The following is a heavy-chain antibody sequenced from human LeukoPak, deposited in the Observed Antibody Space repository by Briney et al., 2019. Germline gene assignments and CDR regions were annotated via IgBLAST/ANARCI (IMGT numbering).Heavy chain of an antibody. Sequence: GGSLRLSCAASGFTFSNSDMNWVHQAPGKGLEWVSGVSWNGSRTHYADSVKGRFIISRDNSRNTLYLQTNSLRAEDTAVYYCARNRLLSLTVTTSHYYYGMDVWGQGTTVTVSS. J-gene: IGHJ6*02. V-gene: IGHV3-35*01. CDR3: ARNRLLSLTVTTSHYYYGMDV. CDR2: VSWNGSRT. D-gene: IGHD4-17*01. CDR1: GFTFSNSD.